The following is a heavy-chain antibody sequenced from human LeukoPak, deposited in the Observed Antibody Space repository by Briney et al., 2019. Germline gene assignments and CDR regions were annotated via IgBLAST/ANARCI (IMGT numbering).Heavy chain of an antibody. V-gene: IGHV3-23*01. D-gene: IGHD2-15*01. CDR3: AKYQGIGHEYYYYYAMDV. CDR2: ISGSGGST. J-gene: IGHJ6*02. Sequence: GGSLRLSCAASGFTFSSYAMSWVRQAPGKGLEWVSAISGSGGSTYYADSVKGRFTIFRDNSKNTLYLQMNSLRAEDTAVYYCAKYQGIGHEYYYYYAMDVWGQGTTVTVSS. CDR1: GFTFSSYA.